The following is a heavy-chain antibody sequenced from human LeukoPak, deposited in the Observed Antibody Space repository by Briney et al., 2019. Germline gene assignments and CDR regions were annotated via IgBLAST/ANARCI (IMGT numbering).Heavy chain of an antibody. J-gene: IGHJ4*02. CDR1: GFSFSSYW. CDR2: IQQDGGIK. CDR3: VRGTSIIVGPRLDY. Sequence: GGSLRLSCSASGFSFSSYWMSWVRQAPGKGLEWVAIIQQDGGIKDYVDSVKGRFTISRDNADNSLYLQMDGLRVEDTAIYYCVRGTSIIVGPRLDYWGQGTLVTVSS. V-gene: IGHV3-7*01. D-gene: IGHD1-26*01.